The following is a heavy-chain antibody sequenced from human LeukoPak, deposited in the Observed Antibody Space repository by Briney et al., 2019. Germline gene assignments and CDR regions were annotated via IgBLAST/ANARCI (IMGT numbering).Heavy chain of an antibody. Sequence: PGGSLRLSCAASGFTFSSYGMHWVRQAPGKGLEWVAVIWYDGSNKYYADSVKGRFTISRDNSKNTLYLQMNSLRAEDTAVYYCARDLSRYLGSSPCYWGLGTLVTVSS. D-gene: IGHD2-2*01. CDR3: ARDLSRYLGSSPCY. V-gene: IGHV3-33*01. CDR2: IWYDGSNK. J-gene: IGHJ4*02. CDR1: GFTFSSYG.